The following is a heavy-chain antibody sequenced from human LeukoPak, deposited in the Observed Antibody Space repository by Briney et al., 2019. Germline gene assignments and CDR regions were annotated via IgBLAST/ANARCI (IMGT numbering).Heavy chain of an antibody. CDR1: GGSISSGSYY. CDR3: ARQGRPRTFGYAPHAFDI. J-gene: IGHJ3*02. V-gene: IGHV4-39*01. Sequence: SETLSLTCTVSGGSISSGSYYWGWIRQPPGKGLEWIGSIYYSGSTYYNPSLKSRATISVDTSKNQFSLKLSSVTAADTAVYYCARQGRPRTFGYAPHAFDIWGQGTMVTVSS. CDR2: IYYSGST. D-gene: IGHD5-12*01.